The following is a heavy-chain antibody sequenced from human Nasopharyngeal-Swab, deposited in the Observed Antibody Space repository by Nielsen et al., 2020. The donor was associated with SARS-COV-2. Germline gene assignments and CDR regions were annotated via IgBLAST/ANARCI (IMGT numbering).Heavy chain of an antibody. CDR3: ARNFGYVWGSYRRYYFDY. D-gene: IGHD3-16*02. V-gene: IGHV4-34*01. Sequence: GSLRLSCAVYGGSFSGYFWSWIRQPPGKGLEWIGEINHSGSTNYNPSLKSRVTISVDTSKNQFSLKLSSVTAADTAVYYCARNFGYVWGSYRRYYFDYWGQGTLVTVSS. CDR1: GGSFSGYF. J-gene: IGHJ4*02. CDR2: INHSGST.